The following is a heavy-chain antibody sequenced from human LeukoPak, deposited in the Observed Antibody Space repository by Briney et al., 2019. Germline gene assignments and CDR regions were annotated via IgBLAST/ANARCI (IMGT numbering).Heavy chain of an antibody. CDR2: INHSGST. CDR1: GGSFSGYY. Sequence: SETLSLTCAVYGGSFSGYYWSWIRQPPGKGLEWIGEINHSGSTNYNPSLKGRVTISVDTSKNQFSLKLSSVTAADTAVYYCASVASSSSDYWGQGTLVTVSS. CDR3: ASVASSSSDY. J-gene: IGHJ4*02. D-gene: IGHD6-13*01. V-gene: IGHV4-34*01.